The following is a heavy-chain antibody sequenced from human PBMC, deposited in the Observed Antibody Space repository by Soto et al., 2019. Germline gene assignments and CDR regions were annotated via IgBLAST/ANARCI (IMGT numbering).Heavy chain of an antibody. V-gene: IGHV1-18*01. CDR3: ARDYSLWTGYAEP. CDR2: ISPYNGNT. D-gene: IGHD2-2*01. CDR1: GYSFDSYG. Sequence: QVLLVQSGGEVKKPGASVKVSCKASGYSFDSYGISWLRQAPGQGLEWMGWISPYNGNTRIPQKVRGRVTMTTDTSTNTAFLEVTSLTSDDTAVYYCARDYSLWTGYAEPWGQGTLVTVSS. J-gene: IGHJ5*02.